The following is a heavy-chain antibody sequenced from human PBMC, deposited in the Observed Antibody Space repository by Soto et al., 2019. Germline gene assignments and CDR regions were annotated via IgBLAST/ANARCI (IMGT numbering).Heavy chain of an antibody. J-gene: IGHJ6*02. V-gene: IGHV3-11*06. CDR2: ISSSSSYT. D-gene: IGHD3-16*01. CDR1: GFTFSDYY. Sequence: PGGSLRLSCAASGFTFSDYYMSWIRQAPGKGLEWVSYISSSSSYTNYADSVKGRFTISRDNAKNSLYLQMNSLRAEDTAVYYCARVAGGRSRPAAYYYYGMDVWGQGTLVTVSS. CDR3: ARVAGGRSRPAAYYYYGMDV.